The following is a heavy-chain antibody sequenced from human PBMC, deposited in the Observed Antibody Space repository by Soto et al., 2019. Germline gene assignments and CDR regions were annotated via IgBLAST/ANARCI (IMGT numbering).Heavy chain of an antibody. Sequence: ASVKVSCKASGYTFTSYGISWVRQAPGQGLEWMGWISAYNGNTNYAQKLQGRVTITTDTSTSTAYMELRSLRSDDTAVYYCARVSDILTGRNWFDPWGQGTLVTVSS. J-gene: IGHJ5*02. CDR2: ISAYNGNT. V-gene: IGHV1-18*04. D-gene: IGHD3-9*01. CDR3: ARVSDILTGRNWFDP. CDR1: GYTFTSYG.